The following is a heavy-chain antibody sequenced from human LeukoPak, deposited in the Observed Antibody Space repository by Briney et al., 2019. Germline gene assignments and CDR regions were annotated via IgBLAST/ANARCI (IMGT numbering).Heavy chain of an antibody. V-gene: IGHV3-7*01. J-gene: IGHJ4*02. CDR2: ISQDGSEK. D-gene: IGHD2-15*01. Sequence: GGSLRLSCEASGFTFSDYWMTWVRRAPGKGLEWVATISQDGSEKYYVDSVKGRFSISRDNSKNSLFLQMSSLRADDTAVFYCAIYFLAETRKRDIRLGYWGQEALVTVSS. CDR1: GFTFSDYW. CDR3: AIYFLAETRKRDIRLGY.